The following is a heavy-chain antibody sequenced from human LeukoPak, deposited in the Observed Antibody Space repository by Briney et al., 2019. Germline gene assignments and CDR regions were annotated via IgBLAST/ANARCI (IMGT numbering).Heavy chain of an antibody. CDR1: GDSISDGGYY. CDR3: VRGGFYVKY. CDR2: IYYSGTT. D-gene: IGHD3-22*01. V-gene: IGHV4-31*03. Sequence: SETLSLTCSVSGDSISDGGYYWSWIRPHPGKGLEWVGYIYYSGTTYYNPTLKSRVSMSVDAWENQFSLSLTSVTAADTAIYFCVRGGFYVKYWGQGKLVTVSS. J-gene: IGHJ4*02.